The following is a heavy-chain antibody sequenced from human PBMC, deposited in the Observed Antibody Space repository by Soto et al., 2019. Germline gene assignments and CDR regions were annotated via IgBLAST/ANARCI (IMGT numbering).Heavy chain of an antibody. J-gene: IGHJ5*02. CDR2: MYFGGSF. Sequence: QMQLQASGPGLVKPSETLSLTCNVSGASVSNGYWSWIRQPPGKGLEWIGFMYFGGSFNYNPSLTSLPPISVETSKNQSSMKLTSVTASDTAVYYCARSYYDSTGFAVDPWGQGTLVTVSS. D-gene: IGHD3-22*01. V-gene: IGHV4-59*02. CDR1: GASVSNGY. CDR3: ARSYYDSTGFAVDP.